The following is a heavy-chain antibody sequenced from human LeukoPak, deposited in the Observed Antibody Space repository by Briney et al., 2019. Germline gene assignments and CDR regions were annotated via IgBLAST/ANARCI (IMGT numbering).Heavy chain of an antibody. Sequence: SETLSLTCADYGGSFSGYNWSWIRQPPGKGLEWIGEINHSGSTNYNPSLKSRVTKLVDTSKDQFSLKLRSVTAADTAVYFCARTRSSWYRGGFDYWGQGTLVTVSS. CDR2: INHSGST. V-gene: IGHV4-34*01. CDR1: GGSFSGYN. J-gene: IGHJ4*02. D-gene: IGHD6-13*01. CDR3: ARTRSSWYRGGFDY.